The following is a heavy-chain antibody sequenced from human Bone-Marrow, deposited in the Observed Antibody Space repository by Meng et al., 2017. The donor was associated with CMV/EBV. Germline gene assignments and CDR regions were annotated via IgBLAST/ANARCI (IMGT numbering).Heavy chain of an antibody. J-gene: IGHJ1*01. CDR3: AKDRNVVVPTTRYFQY. V-gene: IGHV3-30-3*01. Sequence: GESLKISCAASGFTFSSYAMHWVRQAPGKGLEWVAVISYDGSNKYYADSVKGRFTISRDDSKNTLYLQMNSLRPEDTAAYYCAKDRNVVVPTTRYFQYWGQGPLVTVSS. CDR1: GFTFSSYA. CDR2: ISYDGSNK. D-gene: IGHD4/OR15-4a*01.